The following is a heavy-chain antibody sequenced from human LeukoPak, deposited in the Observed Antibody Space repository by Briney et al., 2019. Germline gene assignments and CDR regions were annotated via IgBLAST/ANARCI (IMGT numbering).Heavy chain of an antibody. D-gene: IGHD3-3*01. V-gene: IGHV3-21*01. CDR1: GFTFSSYS. CDR2: ISSSSSYI. J-gene: IGHJ6*03. CDR3: ARDYDFWSGYSQGYYMDV. Sequence: GGSLRLSCAASGFTFSSYSMNWVRQAPGKGLEWVSSISSSSSYIYYADSVKGRFTISRGNAKNSLYLQMNSLGAEDTAVYYCARDYDFWSGYSQGYYMDVWGKGTTVTVSS.